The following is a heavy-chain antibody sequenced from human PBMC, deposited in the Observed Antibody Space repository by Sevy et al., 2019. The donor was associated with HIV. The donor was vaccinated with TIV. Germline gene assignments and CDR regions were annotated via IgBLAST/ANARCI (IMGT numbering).Heavy chain of an antibody. D-gene: IGHD2-8*01. CDR1: GFHFYLYS. V-gene: IGHV3-23*01. Sequence: GSLRLSFFGSGFHFYLYSMSWVRQASWKGLEWVSNLPFGCGKINYADSVKGRFIISRDDSKNTLYLQMNSLRAEDTAVYFCAREGCTRPHDYWGQGTLVTVSS. J-gene: IGHJ4*02. CDR3: AREGCTRPHDY. CDR2: LPFGCGKI.